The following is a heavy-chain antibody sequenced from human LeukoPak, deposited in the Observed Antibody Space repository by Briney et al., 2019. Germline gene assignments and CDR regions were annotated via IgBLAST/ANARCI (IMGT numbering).Heavy chain of an antibody. CDR3: AREKNDIVLTSYYFDY. V-gene: IGHV3-48*01. D-gene: IGHD5-12*01. Sequence: GGSLRLSCAASGFTFNTYTMNWVRQAPGKGLEWVSYIKDDSTSIQYAGSVKGRFTVSRDNAKNSLYLQMNSLRAEDTAVYYCAREKNDIVLTSYYFDYWGQGTLVTVSS. CDR2: IKDDSTSI. J-gene: IGHJ4*02. CDR1: GFTFNTYT.